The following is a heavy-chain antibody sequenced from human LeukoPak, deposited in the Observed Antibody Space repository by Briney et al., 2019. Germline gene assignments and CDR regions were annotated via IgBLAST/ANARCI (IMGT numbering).Heavy chain of an antibody. J-gene: IGHJ4*02. Sequence: PGDSLRLSCAASGFTFSGYAMHWVRQAPGKGLEWVVVISKDGRDKYYIDSVKGRFTISRDNSKNTLYLHMNSLRTEDTAVYLCAKDAGLAAAGTFDSWGQGTLVTVSS. CDR2: ISKDGRDK. D-gene: IGHD6-13*01. CDR3: AKDAGLAAAGTFDS. V-gene: IGHV3-30*18. CDR1: GFTFSGYA.